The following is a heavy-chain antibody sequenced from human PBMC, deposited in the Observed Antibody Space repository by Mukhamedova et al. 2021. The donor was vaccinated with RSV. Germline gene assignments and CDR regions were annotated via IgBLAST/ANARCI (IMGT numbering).Heavy chain of an antibody. D-gene: IGHD3-3*01. V-gene: IGHV4-4*07. CDR2: IYTSGST. Sequence: IRQPAGKGLEWIGRIYTSGSTNYNPSLKSRVTMSVDTSKNQFSLKLSSVTAADTAVYYCARDGISITIFGVVTNWFDPWGQGTL. CDR3: ARDGISITIFGVVTNWFDP. J-gene: IGHJ5*02.